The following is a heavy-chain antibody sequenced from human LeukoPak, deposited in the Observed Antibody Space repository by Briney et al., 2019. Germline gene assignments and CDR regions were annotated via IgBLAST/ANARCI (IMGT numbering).Heavy chain of an antibody. J-gene: IGHJ6*03. CDR3: AREGFHRDIVVVPALRSYYYYMDV. CDR1: GYTFTSYG. Sequence: GASVKVSCKASGYTFTSYGISWVRQAPGQGLEWMGWISAYNGNTNYAQKLQGRVTMTTDTSTSTAYMELRSLRSDDTAVYYCAREGFHRDIVVVPALRSYYYYMDVWGKGTTVTVSS. V-gene: IGHV1-18*01. CDR2: ISAYNGNT. D-gene: IGHD2-2*01.